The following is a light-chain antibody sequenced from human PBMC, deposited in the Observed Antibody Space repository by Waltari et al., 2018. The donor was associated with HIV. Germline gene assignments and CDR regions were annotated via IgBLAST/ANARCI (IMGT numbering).Light chain of an antibody. CDR3: QQFYSTPMYT. V-gene: IGKV4-1*01. CDR1: QTVLYSSNNKNY. CDR2: WAA. J-gene: IGKJ2*01. Sequence: DIVMTQSPDSLAVSLGERATINCKSSQTVLYSSNNKNYLSWYQQKPVQPPKLLIYWAATRESGVPDRFIGSGSGTDFTLTISSLQAEDAAIYYCQQFYSTPMYTFGQGTKLEIK.